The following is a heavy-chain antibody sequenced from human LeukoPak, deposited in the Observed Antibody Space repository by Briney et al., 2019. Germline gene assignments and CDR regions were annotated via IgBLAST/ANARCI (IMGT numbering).Heavy chain of an antibody. Sequence: ASVTVSCKASGYTFTSYDINWVRQAPGQGLEWMGWMNPNSGNTGYAQKFQGRVTITRNTSISTAYMELSSLRSEDTAEYYCARGPSPWGDWGQGTLVIVSS. CDR2: MNPNSGNT. J-gene: IGHJ4*02. D-gene: IGHD3-16*01. V-gene: IGHV1-8*03. CDR1: GYTFTSYD. CDR3: ARGPSPWGD.